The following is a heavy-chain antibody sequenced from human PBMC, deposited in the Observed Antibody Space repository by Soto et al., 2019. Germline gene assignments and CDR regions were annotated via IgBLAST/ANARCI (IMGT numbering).Heavy chain of an antibody. CDR2: IIPIFGTA. CDR1: GGTFSSYA. Sequence: QVQLVQSGAEVKKPGSSVKVSCKASGGTFSSYAISWVRQAPGQGLEWMGGIIPIFGTANYAQKFQGRVTITADESTSTAYMELSSLRSEDTALYYYARARTRYDGVDAFDIWGQGTMVTVSS. J-gene: IGHJ3*02. D-gene: IGHD3-16*01. CDR3: ARARTRYDGVDAFDI. V-gene: IGHV1-69*12.